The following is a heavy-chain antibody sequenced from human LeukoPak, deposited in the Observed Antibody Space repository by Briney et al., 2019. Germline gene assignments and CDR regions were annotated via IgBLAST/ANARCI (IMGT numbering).Heavy chain of an antibody. CDR3: ARVTAVVGFDY. J-gene: IGHJ4*02. V-gene: IGHV3-21*01. Sequence: GRSLRLSCAASGLAFSSYSMNWVRQAPGKGLEWVSSISSSSSYIYYADSVKGRFTISRDNAKNSLYLQMNSLRAEDTAVYYCARVTAVVGFDYWGQGTLVTVSS. D-gene: IGHD6-19*01. CDR2: ISSSSSYI. CDR1: GLAFSSYS.